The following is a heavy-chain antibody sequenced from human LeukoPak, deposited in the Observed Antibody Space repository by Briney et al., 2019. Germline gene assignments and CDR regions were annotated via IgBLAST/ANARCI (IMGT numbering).Heavy chain of an antibody. CDR1: GFTFSSYA. D-gene: IGHD5-18*01. Sequence: GGSLRLSCGASGFTFSSYAMHWVRQAPGKGLEWVAIITSDGSNKRYADSVKGRFTVSRDNSRNTLYLQITSLRAEDTAVYYCAREDGASRGYSYGHWGQGTLVTVSS. V-gene: IGHV3-30*04. J-gene: IGHJ4*02. CDR3: AREDGASRGYSYGH. CDR2: ITSDGSNK.